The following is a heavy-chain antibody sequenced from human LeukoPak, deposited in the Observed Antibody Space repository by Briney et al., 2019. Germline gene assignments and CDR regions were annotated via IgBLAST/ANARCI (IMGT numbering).Heavy chain of an antibody. Sequence: SQTLSLTCAISGDSVSSNSAAWNWIRQSPSRGLEWLGRTYYRSKWYNDYAVSVKSRITINPDTSKNQFSLQLNSVTPEDTAVYYCARGRLGGSGSYYNVLDYWGQGTLVTVTS. V-gene: IGHV6-1*01. CDR3: ARGRLGGSGSYYNVLDY. D-gene: IGHD3-10*01. CDR2: TYYRSKWYN. CDR1: GDSVSSNSAA. J-gene: IGHJ4*02.